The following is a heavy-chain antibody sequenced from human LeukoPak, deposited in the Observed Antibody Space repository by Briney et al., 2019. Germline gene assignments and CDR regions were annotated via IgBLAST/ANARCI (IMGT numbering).Heavy chain of an antibody. CDR2: ISSSSSTI. J-gene: IGHJ4*02. Sequence: GGSLRLSCAASGFTSSSYSMNWVRQAPGKGLEWVSYISSSSSTIYYADSVKGRFTISRDNAKNSLYLQMNSLRAEDTAVYYCARDRRAARPVDYWGQATLATVSS. D-gene: IGHD6-6*01. CDR3: ARDRRAARPVDY. V-gene: IGHV3-48*01. CDR1: GFTSSSYS.